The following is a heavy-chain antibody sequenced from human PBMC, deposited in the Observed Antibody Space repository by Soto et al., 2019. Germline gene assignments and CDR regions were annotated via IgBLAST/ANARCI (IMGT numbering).Heavy chain of an antibody. CDR3: ARATYSYGYFDY. V-gene: IGHV6-1*01. Sequence: SHTLSLTCAISGYSVSSNSAAWNLIRQCPSRGLEWLGRTYYRSKWYNDYAVSVKSRITINPDTSKNQFSLQLNSVTPEDTAVYYCARATYSYGYFDYWGQGTLVTVSS. D-gene: IGHD5-18*01. J-gene: IGHJ4*02. CDR2: TYYRSKWYN. CDR1: GYSVSSNSAA.